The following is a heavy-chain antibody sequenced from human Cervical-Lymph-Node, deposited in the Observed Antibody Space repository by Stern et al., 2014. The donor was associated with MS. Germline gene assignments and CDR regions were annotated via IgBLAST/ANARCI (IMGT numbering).Heavy chain of an antibody. D-gene: IGHD1-26*01. J-gene: IGHJ4*02. Sequence: QVQLVQSGSEVKKPGSSGKVSCKASGDTFSSYALSWVRQAPGQGLEWVGGLIPFFGATRYAQKFLGRVTITPEESTGTAFMELSGLTSEDTAIYYCALRRSYYVYWGQGTLVTVSS. CDR1: GDTFSSYA. CDR2: LIPFFGAT. V-gene: IGHV1-69*01. CDR3: ALRRSYYVY.